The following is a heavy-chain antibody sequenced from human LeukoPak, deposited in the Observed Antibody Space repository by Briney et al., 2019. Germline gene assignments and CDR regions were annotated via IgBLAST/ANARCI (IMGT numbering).Heavy chain of an antibody. Sequence: GASVKVSCKASGGTFSSYAISWVRQAPGQGLEWMGRIIPILGIANYAQKFQGRVTITADKSTSTAYMELSSLRSEDTAVYYCARDPRIQLWTNTSHSLGYWGQGTLVTVSS. D-gene: IGHD5-18*01. CDR2: IIPILGIA. CDR1: GGTFSSYA. V-gene: IGHV1-69*04. J-gene: IGHJ4*02. CDR3: ARDPRIQLWTNTSHSLGY.